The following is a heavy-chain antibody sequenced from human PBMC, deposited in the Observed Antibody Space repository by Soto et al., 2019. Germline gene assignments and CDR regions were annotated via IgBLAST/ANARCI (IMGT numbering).Heavy chain of an antibody. CDR2: IYYSGST. J-gene: IGHJ5*02. CDR1: GGSISSSSYY. Sequence: SETLSLTCTVSGGSISSSSYYWGWIRQPPGKGLEWIGSIYYSGSTYYNPSLKSRVTISVDTSKNQFSLKLSSVTAADTAVYYCARQGAATSPVAGNWLDPWGQGTLVTVSS. V-gene: IGHV4-39*01. D-gene: IGHD2-15*01. CDR3: ARQGAATSPVAGNWLDP.